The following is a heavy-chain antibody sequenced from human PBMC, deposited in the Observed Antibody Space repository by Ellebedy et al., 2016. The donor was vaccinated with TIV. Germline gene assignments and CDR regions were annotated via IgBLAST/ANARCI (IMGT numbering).Heavy chain of an antibody. D-gene: IGHD3-22*01. J-gene: IGHJ4*02. CDR3: ARGETYYSDDNNYGFEY. V-gene: IGHV3-30*04. Sequence: GGSLRLXXAASGFTFSDFSFHWVRQAPGEGLEWLALISFDGSNKYYAESVKGRFTISRDNSKNTLYLQVDSLGVGDMAIYFCARGETYYSDDNNYGFEYWGQGTLVAVSS. CDR1: GFTFSDFS. CDR2: ISFDGSNK.